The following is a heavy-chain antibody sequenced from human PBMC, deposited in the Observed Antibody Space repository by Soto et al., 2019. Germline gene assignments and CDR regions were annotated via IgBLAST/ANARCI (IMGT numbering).Heavy chain of an antibody. J-gene: IGHJ5*02. V-gene: IGHV1-69*02. CDR3: ASVTTVTTWFDP. D-gene: IGHD4-17*01. Sequence: QVQLVQSGAEVKKPGSSVKVSCKASGGTFSSYTISWVRQAPGQGLEWMGRIIPILGIANYAQKFQGRVTITADKSTSTAYMELSSLRSEDTAVYYCASVTTVTTWFDPWGQGTLVTVSS. CDR2: IIPILGIA. CDR1: GGTFSSYT.